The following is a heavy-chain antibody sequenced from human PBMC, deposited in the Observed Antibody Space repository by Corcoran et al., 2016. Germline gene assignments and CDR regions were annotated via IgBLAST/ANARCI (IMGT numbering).Heavy chain of an antibody. V-gene: IGHV1-2*02. Sequence: QVQLVQSGAEVKKPGASVKVSCKASGYTFTGYFMHWVRQAPGQGLEWMGWINPNSGGTNYAQKFQGRVTMTRDTSISTAYMELSRLRSDDTAVYYWARGPPYYYDSSGYYYGTNWFDPWGQGTLVTVSS. D-gene: IGHD3-22*01. CDR2: INPNSGGT. CDR1: GYTFTGYF. CDR3: ARGPPYYYDSSGYYYGTNWFDP. J-gene: IGHJ5*02.